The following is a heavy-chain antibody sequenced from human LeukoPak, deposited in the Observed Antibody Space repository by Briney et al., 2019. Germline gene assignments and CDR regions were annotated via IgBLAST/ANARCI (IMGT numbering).Heavy chain of an antibody. D-gene: IGHD2-21*01. J-gene: IGHJ5*02. V-gene: IGHV1-8*01. CDR2: MNPNSGNT. CDR1: GYTFTSYD. Sequence: ASVKVSCKASGYTFTSYDINWVRQATGQGLEWMGWMNPNSGNTGYAQKFQGRVTMTRNTSISTAYMELSSLRSEDTAVYYCAREPLRIRYCGGDCYSTWGQGTLVTVSS. CDR3: AREPLRIRYCGGDCYST.